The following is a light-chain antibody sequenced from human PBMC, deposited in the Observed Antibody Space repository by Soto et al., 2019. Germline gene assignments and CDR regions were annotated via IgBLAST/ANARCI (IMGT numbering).Light chain of an antibody. Sequence: QSVLTQPPSASGSPGQAVAISCTGTSSDVGGYSYVSWYQQHPGKAPKLLIYEVTKRPSGVPDRFSGSKSGNTASLTVPGLQAEDEADYYCCSYGGNDNYVFGTGTKVTVL. CDR1: SSDVGGYSY. J-gene: IGLJ1*01. CDR2: EVT. V-gene: IGLV2-8*01. CDR3: CSYGGNDNYV.